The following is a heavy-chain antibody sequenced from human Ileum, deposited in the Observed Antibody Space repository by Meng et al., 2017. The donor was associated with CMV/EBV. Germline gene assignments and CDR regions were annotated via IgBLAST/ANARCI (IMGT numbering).Heavy chain of an antibody. Sequence: ASVKVSCKASGYTFDDYYMHWVRQAPGQGLEWMGIINPSGGSPSYAQTLQGRVTMTRDTSTRTFYMELSSLTTVDTAMYYCVRGYDNNGYYKYWGQGTLVTVSS. J-gene: IGHJ4*02. CDR1: GYTFDDYY. CDR2: INPSGGSP. CDR3: VRGYDNNGYYKY. D-gene: IGHD3-22*01. V-gene: IGHV1-46*02.